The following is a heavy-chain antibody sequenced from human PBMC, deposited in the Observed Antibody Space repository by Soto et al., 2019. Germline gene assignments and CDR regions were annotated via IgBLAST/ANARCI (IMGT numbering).Heavy chain of an antibody. D-gene: IGHD5-12*01. CDR2: IIPILGIA. Sequence: QVQLVQSGAEVKKPGSSVKVSCKASGGTFSSYTISWVRQAPGQGLEWMGRIIPILGIANYAQKFQGRVTITAYKSTSTAYMELSSLRSEDTAVYYCARDRGYVGTYNWFDPWGQGTLVTVSS. V-gene: IGHV1-69*08. J-gene: IGHJ5*02. CDR3: ARDRGYVGTYNWFDP. CDR1: GGTFSSYT.